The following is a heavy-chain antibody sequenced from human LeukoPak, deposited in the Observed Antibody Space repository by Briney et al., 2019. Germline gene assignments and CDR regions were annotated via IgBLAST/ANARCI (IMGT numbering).Heavy chain of an antibody. J-gene: IGHJ4*02. CDR1: GFTFSSYA. V-gene: IGHV3-23*01. CDR2: TSGSGGST. CDR3: AKRSSSWYVIDY. D-gene: IGHD6-13*01. Sequence: GGSLRLSCAASGFTFSSYAMSWVRQAPGKGLEWVSATSGSGGSTYYADSVKGRFTISRDNSKNTLYLQMNSLRAENTAVYYCAKRSSSWYVIDYWGQGTLVTVSS.